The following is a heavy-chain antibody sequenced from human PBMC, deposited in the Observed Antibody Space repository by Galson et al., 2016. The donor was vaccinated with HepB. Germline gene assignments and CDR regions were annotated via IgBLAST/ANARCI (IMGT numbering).Heavy chain of an antibody. D-gene: IGHD2-15*01. V-gene: IGHV3-30-3*01. Sequence: SLRLSCAASGFSFGTYGMHWVRQAPGKGLEWVAMISEDGSNTYYADSVKGRFTISRDNSKNTLYLQMNSLRAEDTAIYSCARDWIVVGASWFNPWGQGTLVTVSS. J-gene: IGHJ5*02. CDR3: ARDWIVVGASWFNP. CDR2: ISEDGSNT. CDR1: GFSFGTYG.